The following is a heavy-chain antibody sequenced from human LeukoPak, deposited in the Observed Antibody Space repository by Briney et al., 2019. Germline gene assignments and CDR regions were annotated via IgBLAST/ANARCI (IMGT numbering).Heavy chain of an antibody. CDR1: GGSTSSYY. CDR2: IYYSGST. CDR3: ARLVSGNYYGSGSYLP. V-gene: IGHV4-59*08. J-gene: IGHJ5*02. Sequence: SETLSLTCTVSGGSTSSYYWSWIRQPPGKGLEWIGYIYYSGSTNYNPSLKSRVTISVDTSKNQFSLKLSSVTAADTAVYYCARLVSGNYYGSGSYLPWGQGTLVTVSS. D-gene: IGHD3-10*01.